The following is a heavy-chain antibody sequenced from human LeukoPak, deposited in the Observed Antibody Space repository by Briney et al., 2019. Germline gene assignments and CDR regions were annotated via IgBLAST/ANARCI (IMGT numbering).Heavy chain of an antibody. CDR3: ARLTGTTSFDF. CDR2: INGDGSFT. J-gene: IGHJ4*02. CDR1: GFTFCSYW. V-gene: IGHV3-74*01. D-gene: IGHD1-20*01. Sequence: GGSLRLSCAASGFTFCSYWMHWVRQPPGKGLLWVSHINGDGSFTSSADSVKGRFTISRDNAKNTLYLQMNGLRADDTAVYYCARLTGTTSFDFWGQGTLVTVSS.